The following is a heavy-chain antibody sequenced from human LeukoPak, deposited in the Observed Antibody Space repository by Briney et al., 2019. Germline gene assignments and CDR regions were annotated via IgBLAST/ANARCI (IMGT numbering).Heavy chain of an antibody. V-gene: IGHV4-59*01. Sequence: SETLSLTCTVSGYSFSSYYWSWIRQPPGKGLEWIGYINYSGSTNSNPSLKSRVTMSVDTSNNQFSLKLSSMTAPDTAVYYCARRDCWFDPWGQGSLVTVSS. CDR2: INYSGST. D-gene: IGHD2-21*01. CDR3: ARRDCWFDP. J-gene: IGHJ5*02. CDR1: GYSFSSYY.